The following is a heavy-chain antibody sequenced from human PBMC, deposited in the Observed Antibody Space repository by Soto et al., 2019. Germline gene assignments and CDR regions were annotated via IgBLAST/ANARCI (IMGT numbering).Heavy chain of an antibody. CDR3: TTDAPYYYDSSGYYYGY. Sequence: PGGSLIVSCAASGFTFSNAWMNWVRQAPGKGLEWVGRIKSKTDGGTTDYAAPVKGRFTISRDDSKNTLYLQMNSLKTEDTAVYYCTTDAPYYYDSSGYYYGYWGQGTLVTVSS. CDR1: GFTFSNAW. D-gene: IGHD3-22*01. V-gene: IGHV3-15*07. CDR2: IKSKTDGGTT. J-gene: IGHJ4*02.